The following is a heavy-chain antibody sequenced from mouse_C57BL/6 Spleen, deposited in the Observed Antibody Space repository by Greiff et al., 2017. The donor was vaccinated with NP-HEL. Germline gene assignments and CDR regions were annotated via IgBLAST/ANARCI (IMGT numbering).Heavy chain of an antibody. CDR1: GFTFSDYG. CDR3: AKSFYYGYAMDY. J-gene: IGHJ4*01. V-gene: IGHV5-17*01. Sequence: DVMLVESGGGLVKPGGSLKLSCAASGFTFSDYGMHWVRQAPEKGLEWVAYISSGSSTIYYADTVKGRFTFSRDNAKNTLVLQMTSLRSEDTAMYYCAKSFYYGYAMDYWGQGTSVTVSS. CDR2: ISSGSSTI. D-gene: IGHD1-1*01.